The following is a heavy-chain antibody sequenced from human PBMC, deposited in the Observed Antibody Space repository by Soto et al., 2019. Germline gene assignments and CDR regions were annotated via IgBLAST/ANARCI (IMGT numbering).Heavy chain of an antibody. J-gene: IGHJ4*02. Sequence: QVQLVESGGGVVQPGRSLRLSCAASGFTFSSYAMHWVRRAPGKGLDWVAIISYDGSNKYYADSVKGRFTISRDNSKNTLYLQMNSLRAEDTAVYYCARDLVIVRGVMDYWGQGTLVTVSS. D-gene: IGHD3-10*01. V-gene: IGHV3-30-3*01. CDR2: ISYDGSNK. CDR3: ARDLVIVRGVMDY. CDR1: GFTFSSYA.